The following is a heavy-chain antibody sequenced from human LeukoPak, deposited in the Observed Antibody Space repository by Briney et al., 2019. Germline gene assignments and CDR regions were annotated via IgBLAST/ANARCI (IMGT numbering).Heavy chain of an antibody. Sequence: PSETLSLTCTVSGGSISSYYWSWIRQPPGKGLEWIGCIHYSGSTNYNPSLKSRVTISVDTSKNQFSLKLSSVTAADTAVYYCARGFYYGSGHFDYWGQGTLVTVSS. CDR3: ARGFYYGSGHFDY. CDR2: IHYSGST. CDR1: GGSISSYY. V-gene: IGHV4-59*12. J-gene: IGHJ4*02. D-gene: IGHD3-10*01.